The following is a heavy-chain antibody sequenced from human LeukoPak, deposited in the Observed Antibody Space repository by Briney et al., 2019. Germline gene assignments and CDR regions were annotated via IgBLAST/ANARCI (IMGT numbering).Heavy chain of an antibody. V-gene: IGHV4-34*01. CDR2: INHSGST. J-gene: IGHJ4*02. CDR1: GGSFSGYY. CDR3: ARGNRGYSYGYYFDY. Sequence: MASETLSLTCAVYGGSFSGYYWSWIRQPPGKGLEWIGEINHSGSTNYNPSLKSRVTISVDTSKNQFSLKLSSVTAADTAAYYCARGNRGYSYGYYFDYWGRGTLVTVSS. D-gene: IGHD5-18*01.